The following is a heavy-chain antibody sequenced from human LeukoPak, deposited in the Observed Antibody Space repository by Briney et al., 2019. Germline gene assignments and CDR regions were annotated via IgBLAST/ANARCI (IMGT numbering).Heavy chain of an antibody. D-gene: IGHD2-15*01. Sequence: ASGKVSCKASGYTFTSYGISSVRQAPGQGLEWMGWIIAYNGNTNYAQKLQGRVTMTTDTSTSTAYMELRSLRSDDTAVYYCARRYCSGGSCYTDAYWGQGTLVTVSS. CDR1: GYTFTSYG. CDR3: ARRYCSGGSCYTDAY. J-gene: IGHJ4*02. V-gene: IGHV1-18*01. CDR2: IIAYNGNT.